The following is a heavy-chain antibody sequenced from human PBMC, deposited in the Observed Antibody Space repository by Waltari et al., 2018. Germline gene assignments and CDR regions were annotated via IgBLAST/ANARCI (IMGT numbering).Heavy chain of an antibody. V-gene: IGHV3-9*01. CDR2: ISWNSGSI. D-gene: IGHD6-6*01. CDR1: GFTFDDYA. J-gene: IGHJ6*02. Sequence: EVQLVESGGGLVQPGRSLRLSCAASGFTFDDYAMHWVRQAPGKGLGWVSGISWNSGSIGYADSLKGRFTISRDNAKNSLYLQMNSLRAEDTALYYCAKDMRPHYYGMDVWGQGTTVTVSS. CDR3: AKDMRPHYYGMDV.